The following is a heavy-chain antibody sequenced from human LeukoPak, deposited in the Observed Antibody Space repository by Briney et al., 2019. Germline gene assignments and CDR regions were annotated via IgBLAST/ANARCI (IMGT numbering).Heavy chain of an antibody. J-gene: IGHJ3*02. Sequence: SETLSLTCTVSGGSISSYYWSWIRRPPGKGLEWIGYIYYSGSTNYNPSLKSRVTISVDTSKNQFSLKLSSVTAADTAVYYCARRTYYYDSSGHYLDIWDQGTMVTVSS. CDR3: ARRTYYYDSSGHYLDI. CDR1: GGSISSYY. D-gene: IGHD3-22*01. V-gene: IGHV4-59*01. CDR2: IYYSGST.